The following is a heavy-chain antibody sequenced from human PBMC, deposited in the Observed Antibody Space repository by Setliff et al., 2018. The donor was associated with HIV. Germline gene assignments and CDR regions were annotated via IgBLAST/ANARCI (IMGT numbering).Heavy chain of an antibody. CDR3: ARDPRFSGYAQAFDY. V-gene: IGHV1-2*02. Sequence: ASVKVSCKASGYTFTYLFIHWVRLAPGRGLEWVGLINPKTGDTSYAQKFQGRVTMTRDTSISTAYMDLDGLGSDDTAVYYCARDPRFSGYAQAFDYWGQGSLVTVSS. CDR1: GYTFTYLF. J-gene: IGHJ4*02. CDR2: INPKTGDT. D-gene: IGHD5-12*01.